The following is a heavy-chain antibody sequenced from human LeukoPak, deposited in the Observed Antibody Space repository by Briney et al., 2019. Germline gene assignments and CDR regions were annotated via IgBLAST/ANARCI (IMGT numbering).Heavy chain of an antibody. V-gene: IGHV4-4*02. CDR3: ARNPGY. Sequence: SETLSLTCVVSGGSISSSHWWNWVRQPPGKGLEWIGEIYHNGGTNYSSSLKTRVTISVDKSKNQFSLILSSVTAADTAVYYCARNPGYWGQGIVVTVSS. D-gene: IGHD1-14*01. J-gene: IGHJ4*01. CDR2: IYHNGGT. CDR1: GGSISSSHW.